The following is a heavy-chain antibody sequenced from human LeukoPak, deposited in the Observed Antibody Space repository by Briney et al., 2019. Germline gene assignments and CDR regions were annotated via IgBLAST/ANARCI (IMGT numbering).Heavy chain of an antibody. CDR2: IDDSGNT. V-gene: IGHV4-59*01. CDR3: ARDSSPDALPYMDA. D-gene: IGHD6-6*01. J-gene: IGHJ6*03. Sequence: PSETLSLTCLVSGGSMKRSYWTWIRQAPRKGLEWNGNIDDSGNTNHSPSLTSRVTISLDTSKNQFSLRVTSVTAADRGLYFCARDSSPDALPYMDAWGKGTTVTVSS. CDR1: GGSMKRSY.